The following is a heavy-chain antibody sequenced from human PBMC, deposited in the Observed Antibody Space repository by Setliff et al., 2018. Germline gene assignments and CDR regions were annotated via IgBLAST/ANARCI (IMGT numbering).Heavy chain of an antibody. CDR2: INTNTGNP. CDR1: GYIFATYA. Sequence: ASVKVSCKASGYIFATYAIGWMRQAPGQGPEWMGWINTNTGNPSYAQGFTGRFVFSLDTSVSTAYLQISGLKGEDSAVYYCARAGRFGTVVYRGDYYMDVWGKGTTVTVSS. J-gene: IGHJ6*03. V-gene: IGHV7-4-1*02. CDR3: ARAGRFGTVVYRGDYYMDV. D-gene: IGHD3-10*01.